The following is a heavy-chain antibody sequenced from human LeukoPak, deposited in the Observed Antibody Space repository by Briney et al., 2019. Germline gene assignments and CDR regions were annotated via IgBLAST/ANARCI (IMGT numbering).Heavy chain of an antibody. Sequence: SETLSLTCTVSGGSISSYYWSWIRQPPGKGLEWIGYIYYSGSTNYNPPLKSRVTISVDTSKNQFSLKLSSVTAADTAVYYCARGDYYGSGSYWCDYWGQGTLVTVSS. CDR1: GGSISSYY. CDR2: IYYSGST. D-gene: IGHD3-10*01. CDR3: ARGDYYGSGSYWCDY. J-gene: IGHJ4*02. V-gene: IGHV4-59*01.